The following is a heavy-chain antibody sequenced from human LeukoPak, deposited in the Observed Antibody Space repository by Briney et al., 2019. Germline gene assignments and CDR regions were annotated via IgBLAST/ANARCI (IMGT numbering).Heavy chain of an antibody. CDR2: ISSSSSYI. V-gene: IGHV3-21*01. J-gene: IGHJ3*02. CDR1: GFTFSSYS. Sequence: GGSLRLSCAASGFTFSSYSMNWVRQAPGKGLEWVSSISSSSSYIYYTDSLKGRFTISRDNAKNSLYLQMNSLRAEDTAVYYCARGRGGGGDAFDIWGQGTMVTVSS. CDR3: ARGRGGGGDAFDI. D-gene: IGHD3-16*01.